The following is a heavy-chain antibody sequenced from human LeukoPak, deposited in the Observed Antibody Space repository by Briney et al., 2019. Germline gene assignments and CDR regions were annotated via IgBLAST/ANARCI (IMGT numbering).Heavy chain of an antibody. Sequence: PGGSLRLSCAASGFTFSSYAMSWVRPAPGKGLAGVSALSGSGGSTYYADSVKGRFTISRENAKNSLYLQMNSLRAEDTAVYYCARDLDTGMVNFDYWGQGNMVTVSS. V-gene: IGHV3-23*01. J-gene: IGHJ4*02. CDR1: GFTFSSYA. CDR2: LSGSGGST. D-gene: IGHD5-18*01. CDR3: ARDLDTGMVNFDY.